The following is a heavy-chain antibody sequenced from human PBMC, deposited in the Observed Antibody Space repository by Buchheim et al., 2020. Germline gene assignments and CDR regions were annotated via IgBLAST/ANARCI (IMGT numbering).Heavy chain of an antibody. CDR3: ARSAKRLWFGDQTGPWFDP. D-gene: IGHD3-10*01. J-gene: IGHJ5*02. CDR2: IYHSGST. CDR1: GGSISSGGYS. Sequence: QLQLQESGSGLVKPSQTLSLTCAVSGGSISSGGYSWSWIRQPPGKGLEWIGYIYHSGSTYYNPSLKSRVTISVERSKKPFSLKLSSVTAADTAVYYCARSAKRLWFGDQTGPWFDPWGQGTL. V-gene: IGHV4-30-2*01.